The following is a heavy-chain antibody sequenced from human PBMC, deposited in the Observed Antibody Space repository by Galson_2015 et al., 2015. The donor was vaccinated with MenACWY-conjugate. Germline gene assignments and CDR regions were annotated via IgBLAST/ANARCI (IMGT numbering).Heavy chain of an antibody. V-gene: IGHV3-30-3*01. CDR2: ISYDGSSK. CDR1: GFTVSSND. J-gene: IGHJ4*02. CDR3: ARYGPLISVAGYFDY. D-gene: IGHD6-19*01. Sequence: ALRLSCAAYGFTVSSNDMSWVRQAPGKGLEWVSAISYDGSSKYYADYVKGRFPISRDNSKNTLYLQMNNLRAEDTAVYYSARYGPLISVAGYFDYWGQGTLVTVS.